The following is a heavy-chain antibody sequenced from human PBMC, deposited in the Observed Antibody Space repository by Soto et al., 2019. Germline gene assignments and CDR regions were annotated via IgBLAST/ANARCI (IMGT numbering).Heavy chain of an antibody. CDR2: ITPSDGST. Sequence: QVQLVQSGAEVKKPGASVKVSCKASGYTFTTYFLHWVRQAPGQGLEWMGIITPSDGSTSYTQKFQGRFTMTRDTSTSTVYMELSNLRSDDTAGYYCARASDIVVVAALENYYYGIDVWGQGTTVTVSS. J-gene: IGHJ6*02. D-gene: IGHD2-21*02. V-gene: IGHV1-46*01. CDR3: ARASDIVVVAALENYYYGIDV. CDR1: GYTFTTYF.